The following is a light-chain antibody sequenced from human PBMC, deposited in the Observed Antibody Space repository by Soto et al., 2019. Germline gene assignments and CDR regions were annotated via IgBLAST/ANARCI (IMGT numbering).Light chain of an antibody. CDR1: QSIGSH. CDR2: GAS. Sequence: DIQVTQSRASLSASVGDRVTITCRASQSIGSHLNWYQQRSGTAPNLLIHGASSLHRGVPSRFRGSGSGTDFTLTITTLQPEDSATYYCLQTYSLSVAFGGGTKVEIK. CDR3: LQTYSLSVA. J-gene: IGKJ4*01. V-gene: IGKV1-39*01.